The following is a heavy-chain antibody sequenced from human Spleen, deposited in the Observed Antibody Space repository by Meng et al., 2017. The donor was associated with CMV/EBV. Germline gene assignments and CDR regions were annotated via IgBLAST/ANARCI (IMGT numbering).Heavy chain of an antibody. CDR1: GYSISSGYY. CDR3: ARDWKRIYYYGVDV. J-gene: IGHJ6*02. V-gene: IGHV4-38-2*02. D-gene: IGHD1-1*01. Sequence: SETLSLTCTVSGYSISSGYYWGWIRQPPGKGLEWIGSIYHSGSTYYNPSLKSRVTISVDTSKNQFSLNLNSVTAADTAVYYCARDWKRIYYYGVDVWGQGTTVTVSS. CDR2: IYHSGST.